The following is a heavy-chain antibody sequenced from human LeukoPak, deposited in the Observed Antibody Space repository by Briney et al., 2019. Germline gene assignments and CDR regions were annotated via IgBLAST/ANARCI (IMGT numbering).Heavy chain of an antibody. CDR2: ISPSGGYT. D-gene: IGHD5-12*01. CDR3: AKSRVGYDY. Sequence: PGGSLRLSCAASGFTFSTYAMSWVRQAPGKGLEWVSSISPSGGYTYYADSVKGRFTISRDNSKNTPYLQMSSLRAEDTAVYYCAKSRVGYDYWGQGTLVTVSS. V-gene: IGHV3-23*01. J-gene: IGHJ4*02. CDR1: GFTFSTYA.